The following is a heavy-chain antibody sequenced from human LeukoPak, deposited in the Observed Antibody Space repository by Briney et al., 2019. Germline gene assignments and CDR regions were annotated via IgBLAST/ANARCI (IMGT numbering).Heavy chain of an antibody. V-gene: IGHV4-30-4*01. CDR1: GGSLSSGDYY. CDR3: ARGPFYYDILTGYYMYYFDY. D-gene: IGHD3-9*01. Sequence: PSETLSLTCTVSGGSLSSGDYYWSWIRQPPGKGLEWIGYIYYSGSTYYNPSLKSRVTISVDTSKNQFSLRLSSVTAADTAVYYCARGPFYYDILTGYYMYYFDYWGQGTLVTVSS. J-gene: IGHJ4*02. CDR2: IYYSGST.